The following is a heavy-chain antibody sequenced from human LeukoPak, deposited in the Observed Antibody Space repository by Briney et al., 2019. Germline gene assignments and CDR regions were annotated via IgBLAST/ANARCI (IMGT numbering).Heavy chain of an antibody. D-gene: IGHD2/OR15-2a*01. CDR3: AREGNGLLSKDFDY. CDR1: GFTFTDCY. V-gene: IGHV1-2*02. J-gene: IGHJ4*02. Sequence: ASMKVSCKSSGFTFTDCYIHWARQAPGRGLEWMGYIGPHSSATSSPQEFQGRVTMTRDTSMSTAYMELTRLTSDDTAVYYCAREGNGLLSKDFDYWGQGTLVTVSS. CDR2: IGPHSSAT.